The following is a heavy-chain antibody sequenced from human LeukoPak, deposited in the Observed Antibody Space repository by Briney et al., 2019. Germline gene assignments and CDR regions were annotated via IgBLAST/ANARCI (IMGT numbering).Heavy chain of an antibody. Sequence: GGSLRLSCAASGFTFSSYAMSWVRQAPGKGLEWVSGISGSGGSTHYADSVKGQFTISRDNSKNTLWPQMNSLRAEDTALYYCAKKGDSGWVFDYWGQGNLVTVSS. CDR3: AKKGDSGWVFDY. D-gene: IGHD6-19*01. CDR1: GFTFSSYA. J-gene: IGHJ4*02. V-gene: IGHV3-23*01. CDR2: ISGSGGST.